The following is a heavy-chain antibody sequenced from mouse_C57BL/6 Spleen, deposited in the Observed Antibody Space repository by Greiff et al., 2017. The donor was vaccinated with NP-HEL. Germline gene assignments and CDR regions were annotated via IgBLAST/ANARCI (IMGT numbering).Heavy chain of an antibody. V-gene: IGHV5-17*01. CDR3: ARKDWEGYFDY. J-gene: IGHJ2*01. CDR2: ISSGSSTI. D-gene: IGHD4-1*01. Sequence: DVRLVESGGGLVKPGGSLKLSCAASGFTFSDYGMHWVRQAPEKGLEWVAYISSGSSTIYYAETVKGRFTISRDNAKNNLFLQMTSLRSEDTAMYYCARKDWEGYFDYWGHGTTLTVSS. CDR1: GFTFSDYG.